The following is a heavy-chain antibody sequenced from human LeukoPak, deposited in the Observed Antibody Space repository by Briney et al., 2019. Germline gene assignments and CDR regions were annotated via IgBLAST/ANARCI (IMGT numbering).Heavy chain of an antibody. V-gene: IGHV3-21*01. Sequence: GGTLRLSCAASGFTFSSYSMNWVPQAPGKGLEWVSSISSSSSYIYYTDSVKGRFTISRDNAKNSLYLQMNSLRGEDTAVYYGARYGGAYYCDSSGYYYADYWGQGTLVTVSS. CDR1: GFTFSSYS. J-gene: IGHJ4*02. CDR3: ARYGGAYYCDSSGYYYADY. CDR2: ISSSSSYI. D-gene: IGHD3-22*01.